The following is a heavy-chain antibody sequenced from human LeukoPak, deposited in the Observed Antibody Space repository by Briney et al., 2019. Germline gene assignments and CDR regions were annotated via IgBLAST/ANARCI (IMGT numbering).Heavy chain of an antibody. Sequence: GGSLRLSCAASGFTFSSYGMHWVRQAPGKGLEWVAVIWYDGSYKYYADSVKGRFTISRDNSKNTLYLEMNSLRAEDTAVYYCASGVRYGFWGQGTLVTVSS. D-gene: IGHD1-1*01. CDR1: GFTFSSYG. J-gene: IGHJ4*02. CDR3: ASGVRYGF. V-gene: IGHV3-33*08. CDR2: IWYDGSYK.